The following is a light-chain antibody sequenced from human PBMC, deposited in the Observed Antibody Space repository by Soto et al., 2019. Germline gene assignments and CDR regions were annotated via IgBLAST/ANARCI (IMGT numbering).Light chain of an antibody. V-gene: IGKV3-20*01. CDR2: GAS. Sequence: EIVLTQSPGTLSLSPGERATLSCRASQSVSSSYLAWYQQKPGQAPRLLIYGASSRATGIPDRFSGSGSGTEFTLTISSLQSEDFAEYHCQQYYSTPWTFGQGTKVDIK. CDR1: QSVSSSY. CDR3: QQYYSTPWT. J-gene: IGKJ1*01.